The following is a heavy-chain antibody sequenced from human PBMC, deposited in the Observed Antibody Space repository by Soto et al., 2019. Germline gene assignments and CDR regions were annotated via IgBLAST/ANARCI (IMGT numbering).Heavy chain of an antibody. CDR1: GYSFTSYW. CDR2: IYPGDSDT. Sequence: PGESLKISCKGSGYSFTSYWIGWVRQMPGKGLEWMGIIYPGDSDTRYSPPFQGQVTISADKSISTAYLQWSSLKASDTAMYYCASSYYGDYSYFDYWGQGTLVTVSS. J-gene: IGHJ4*02. V-gene: IGHV5-51*01. D-gene: IGHD4-17*01. CDR3: ASSYYGDYSYFDY.